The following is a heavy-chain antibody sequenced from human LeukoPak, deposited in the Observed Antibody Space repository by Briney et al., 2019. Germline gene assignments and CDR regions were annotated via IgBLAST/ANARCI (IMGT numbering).Heavy chain of an antibody. V-gene: IGHV4-39*07. CDR1: GGSISNSAYY. D-gene: IGHD3-22*01. J-gene: IGHJ4*02. Sequence: SETLSLTCTVSGGSISNSAYYWGWIRQPPGKGLEWIGSIYYSGSTYYNPSLKSRVTISVDTSKNQFSLKLSSVTAADTAVYYCARDSADYYDSIYYFDYWGQGTLVTVSS. CDR3: ARDSADYYDSIYYFDY. CDR2: IYYSGST.